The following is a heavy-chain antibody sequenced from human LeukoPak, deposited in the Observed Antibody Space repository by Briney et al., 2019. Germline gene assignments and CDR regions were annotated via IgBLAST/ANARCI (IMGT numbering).Heavy chain of an antibody. Sequence: SVKVSCKASGGTFSSYASSWVRQAPGQGLEWMGGITPIFGTANYAQKFQGRVTITADESTSTAYMELSSLRSEDTAVYYCARDIDTAMVTGDIWGQGTMVTVSS. V-gene: IGHV1-69*13. CDR2: ITPIFGTA. D-gene: IGHD5-18*01. CDR3: ARDIDTAMVTGDI. CDR1: GGTFSSYA. J-gene: IGHJ3*02.